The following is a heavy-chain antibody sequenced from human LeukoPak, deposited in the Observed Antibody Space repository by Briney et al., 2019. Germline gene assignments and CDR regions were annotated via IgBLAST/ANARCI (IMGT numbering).Heavy chain of an antibody. Sequence: SETLSLTCTVSGGSISSGGYYWSWIRQHPGKGLEWIGYIYYSGSTYYNPSLKSRVTISVDTSKNQFSLRLSSVTAADTAVYYCQSRYLEWLLEYWGQGTLVTVSS. CDR1: GGSISSGGYY. D-gene: IGHD3-3*01. J-gene: IGHJ4*02. V-gene: IGHV4-31*08. CDR2: IYYSGST. CDR3: QSRYLEWLLEY.